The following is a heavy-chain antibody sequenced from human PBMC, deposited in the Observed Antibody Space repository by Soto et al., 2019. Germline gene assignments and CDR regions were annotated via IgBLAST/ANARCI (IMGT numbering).Heavy chain of an antibody. Sequence: QMQLQASGPGLVKPSETLSLTCTVSGGSIRSYFWSCIRQAPGKKLEWLGYVYHNGNTKYNHSLRSRRTLSVDMSNNRLSLNLKSVTAADAAVYYCAVPGPAGLWGRGTLVTVAS. CDR3: AVPGPAGL. CDR1: GGSIRSYF. CDR2: VYHNGNT. D-gene: IGHD3-10*01. V-gene: IGHV4-59*01. J-gene: IGHJ2*01.